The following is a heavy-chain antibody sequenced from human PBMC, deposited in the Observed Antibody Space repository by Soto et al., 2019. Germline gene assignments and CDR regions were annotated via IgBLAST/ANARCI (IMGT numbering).Heavy chain of an antibody. D-gene: IGHD5-18*01. J-gene: IGHJ4*02. CDR2: ISTYNENM. V-gene: IGHV1-18*04. CDR3: GYVGGYSTGDYSFDL. Sequence: GXSGKVCSRVSGSTFTSNGIGWGRQAPAQGLEWLGWISTYNENMHSAPKLEDRLTMTTDRSTTTAYMELRNLESDDTALYYCGYVGGYSTGDYSFDLWGQGTQVTVYS. CDR1: GSTFTSNG.